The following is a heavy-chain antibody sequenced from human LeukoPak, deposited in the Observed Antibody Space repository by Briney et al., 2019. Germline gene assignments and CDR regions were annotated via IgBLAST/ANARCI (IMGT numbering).Heavy chain of an antibody. CDR2: ISDGGSTT. Sequence: GGSLRLSCAASGFTFSSYWMHWARRAPGKGLVWVSRISDGGSTTTYADSVKGRFTISRDNAKNTLYLQMNGLRAEDTAVYYCSRSAYYDGSGNYYDYWGQGTLVTVSS. CDR1: GFTFSSYW. J-gene: IGHJ4*02. CDR3: SRSAYYDGSGNYYDY. D-gene: IGHD3-22*01. V-gene: IGHV3-74*01.